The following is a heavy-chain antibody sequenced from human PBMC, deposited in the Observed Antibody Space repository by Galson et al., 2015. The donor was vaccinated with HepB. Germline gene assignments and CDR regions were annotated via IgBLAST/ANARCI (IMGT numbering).Heavy chain of an antibody. CDR2: ISGSGGST. V-gene: IGHV3-23*01. Sequence: SLRLSCAASGFTFSNYAMSWVRQAPGKGLEWVSSISGSGGSTYYADSVKGRFTISRDNSKNTIYMQMNSLSAEDTAIHYCAKARCTTTSCYGGDFDYWGQGTLVTVSS. D-gene: IGHD2-2*01. CDR3: AKARCTTTSCYGGDFDY. J-gene: IGHJ4*02. CDR1: GFTFSNYA.